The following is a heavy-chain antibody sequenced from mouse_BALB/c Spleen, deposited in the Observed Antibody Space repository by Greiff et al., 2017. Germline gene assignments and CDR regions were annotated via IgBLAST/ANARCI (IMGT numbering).Heavy chain of an antibody. CDR1: GYTFTSYW. Sequence: VQLQQPGAELVKPGASVKLSCKASGYTFTSYWMHWVKQRPGQGLEWIGEIDPSDSYTNYNQKFKGKATLTVDKSSSTAYMQLSSLTSEDSAVYYCARTLLRLPYFDYWGQGTTLTVSS. V-gene: IGHV1-69*02. D-gene: IGHD1-2*01. J-gene: IGHJ2*01. CDR2: IDPSDSYT. CDR3: ARTLLRLPYFDY.